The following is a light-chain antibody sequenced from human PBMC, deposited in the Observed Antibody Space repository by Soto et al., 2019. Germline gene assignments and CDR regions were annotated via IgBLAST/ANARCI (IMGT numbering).Light chain of an antibody. CDR3: HQYDEYPIT. Sequence: DIQMTQAPSTLSASVGDRVTITCLASQSVRSWLVGYQQKPGRAPMSLIYYASSVESSVQLRFSGSGSGKEFTLTISKLQPYDFSSYYCHQYDEYPITFGGGTKVEI. V-gene: IGKV1-5*01. CDR1: QSVRSW. J-gene: IGKJ4*02. CDR2: YAS.